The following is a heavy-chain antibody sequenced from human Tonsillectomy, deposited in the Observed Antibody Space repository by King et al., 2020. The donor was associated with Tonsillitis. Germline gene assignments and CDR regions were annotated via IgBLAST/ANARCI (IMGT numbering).Heavy chain of an antibody. D-gene: IGHD7-27*01. CDR1: GGSISSSSYY. V-gene: IGHV4-39*01. Sequence: QMQLQESGPGLVKPSETLSLTCTVSGGSISSSSYYWGWIRQPPGKGLEWIGSIYYSGSTYYNPSLKGRVTVSVDTSKNQFSLKLSSVTAADTAVYYCAWGNYYYGMDVWGQGTTVTVSS. J-gene: IGHJ6*02. CDR3: AWGNYYYGMDV. CDR2: IYYSGST.